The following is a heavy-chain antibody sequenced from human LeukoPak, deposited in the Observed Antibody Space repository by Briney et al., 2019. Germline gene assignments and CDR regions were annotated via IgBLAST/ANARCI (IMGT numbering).Heavy chain of an antibody. CDR3: ARQGSTYYYDSSGYYYIVPNWFDP. CDR1: GYSFTSYW. Sequence: GESLKISCKGSGYSFTSYWIGWVRQMPGKGLEWMGIIYPGDPDTRYSPSLQGQVTISADKSISTAYLQWSSLKASDTAMYYCARQGSTYYYDSSGYYYIVPNWFDPWGQGTLVTVSS. D-gene: IGHD3-22*01. J-gene: IGHJ5*02. V-gene: IGHV5-51*01. CDR2: IYPGDPDT.